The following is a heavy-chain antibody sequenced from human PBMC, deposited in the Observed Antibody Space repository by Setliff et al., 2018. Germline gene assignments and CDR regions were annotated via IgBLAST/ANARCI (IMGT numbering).Heavy chain of an antibody. Sequence: ASVKVSCKASGDTFNTYTLSWVRQAPGQGLEWMGWINPNSGKTYYAPKFQDRITMTTDTSTSTAYLEFKSLRSDDTAIYYCSRLVRFCTKISCQRLLGDDYWGQGALVTVSS. J-gene: IGHJ4*02. CDR1: GDTFNTYT. CDR3: SRLVRFCTKISCQRLLGDDY. D-gene: IGHD2-2*01. CDR2: INPNSGKT. V-gene: IGHV1-18*01.